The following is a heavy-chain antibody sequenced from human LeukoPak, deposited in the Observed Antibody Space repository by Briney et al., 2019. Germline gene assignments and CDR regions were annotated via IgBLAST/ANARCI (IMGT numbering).Heavy chain of an antibody. CDR3: AAVQWLGYYFDY. CDR1: GGSISSSNW. D-gene: IGHD6-19*01. CDR2: IYHSGST. Sequence: SETLSLTCAVSGGSISSSNWRSWVRQPPGKGLEWIGEIYHSGSTNYNPSLKSRVTIAVDKSKNQFSLKLSSVTAADTAVYYCAAVQWLGYYFDYWGQGTLVTVSS. J-gene: IGHJ4*02. V-gene: IGHV4-4*02.